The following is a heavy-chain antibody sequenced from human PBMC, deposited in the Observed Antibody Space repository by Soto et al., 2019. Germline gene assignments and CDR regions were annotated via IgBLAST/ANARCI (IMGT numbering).Heavy chain of an antibody. V-gene: IGHV4-31*03. CDR2: IYYNGST. J-gene: IGHJ6*02. CDR1: GGSISSGGYY. CDR3: ARDRASAAYYYYGMDD. Sequence: QVQLQESGPGLVKPSQTLSLTCTVSGGSISSGGYYWSWISQHPGKGLEWMGYIYYNGSTYYNPSLKSRVTISVDTSKNQCSRKLSSLTAADTAVYYCARDRASAAYYYYGMDDWGQGTTVTVSS. D-gene: IGHD2-15*01.